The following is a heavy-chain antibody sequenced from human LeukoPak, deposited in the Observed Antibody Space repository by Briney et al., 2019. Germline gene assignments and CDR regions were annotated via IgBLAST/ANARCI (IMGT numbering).Heavy chain of an antibody. CDR2: IIPIFGTA. D-gene: IGHD5-24*01. J-gene: IGHJ6*03. V-gene: IGHV1-69*05. CDR1: GGTFSSYA. CDR3: ARDDGYNALYYYYMDV. Sequence: SSVKVSCKASGGTFSSYAISWVRQAPGQGLEWMGGIIPIFGTANYAQKFQGRVTITTDESTSTAYMELSSLRSGDTAVYYCARDDGYNALYYYYMDVWGKGTTVTVSS.